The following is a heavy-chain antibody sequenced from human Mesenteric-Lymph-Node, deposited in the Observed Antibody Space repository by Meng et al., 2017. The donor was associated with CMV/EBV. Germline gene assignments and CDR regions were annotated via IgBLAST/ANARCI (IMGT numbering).Heavy chain of an antibody. CDR3: ARDLPVAGARVGAFDI. J-gene: IGHJ3*02. V-gene: IGHV3-66*02. CDR1: GLSVSYNY. Sequence: GESLKISCAASGLSVSYNYMSWVRPAPGKGLEWVSVIYAGGDTYYADYVKGRFTISRDTSKNTVYLQMNSLRADDTAFYYCARDLPVAGARVGAFDIWGQGTMVTVSS. CDR2: IYAGGDT. D-gene: IGHD6-19*01.